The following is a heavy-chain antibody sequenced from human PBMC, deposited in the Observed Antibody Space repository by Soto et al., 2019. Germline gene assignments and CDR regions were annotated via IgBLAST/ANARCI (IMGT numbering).Heavy chain of an antibody. CDR2: IYFRGNT. CDR1: GDSINSDKYY. D-gene: IGHD3-9*01. Sequence: SETLSLTCSVSGDSINSDKYYWGWIRQPPGKGLEWIGSIYFRGNTYYNPSLQTRVTISLDKSKSQFSLKLNSVTAADSAVYFCARLEGLATIAYYFDFWGQGALVTVSS. V-gene: IGHV4-39*01. J-gene: IGHJ4*02. CDR3: ARLEGLATIAYYFDF.